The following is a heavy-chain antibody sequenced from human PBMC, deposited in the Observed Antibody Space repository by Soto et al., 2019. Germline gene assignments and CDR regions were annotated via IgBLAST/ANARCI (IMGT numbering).Heavy chain of an antibody. V-gene: IGHV1-18*01. CDR2: ISAYNRNT. D-gene: IGHD6-13*01. J-gene: IGHJ4*02. CDR3: ARVIASAADFDY. Sequence: QVQLVQSGAEVKKPGASVKVSCKASGYTFTSYGLSWVRQAPGQGLEWMGWISAYNRNTNYSQKLQGIVTMTTDTSTSTAYMELRSLISDDTAVYYCARVIASAADFDYWGQGTLVTVSS. CDR1: GYTFTSYG.